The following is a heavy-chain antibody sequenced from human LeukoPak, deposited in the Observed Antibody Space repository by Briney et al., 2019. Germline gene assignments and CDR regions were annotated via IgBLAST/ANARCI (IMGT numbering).Heavy chain of an antibody. D-gene: IGHD3-3*01. CDR2: IRYDGSNK. CDR3: ARVRHHLEWSSKPYYYYYMDV. J-gene: IGHJ6*03. V-gene: IGHV3-30*02. Sequence: GGSLRLSCAASGFTFSSYGMHWVRQAPGKGLEWVAFIRYDGSNKYYADSVKGRFTISRDNSKNTLYLQMNSLRAEDTAVYYCARVRHHLEWSSKPYYYYYMDVWGKGTTVTVSS. CDR1: GFTFSSYG.